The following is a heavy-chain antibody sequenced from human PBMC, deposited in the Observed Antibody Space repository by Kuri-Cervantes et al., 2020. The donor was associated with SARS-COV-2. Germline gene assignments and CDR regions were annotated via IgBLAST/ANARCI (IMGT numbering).Heavy chain of an antibody. J-gene: IGHJ4*02. CDR1: GFTFSSYG. CDR3: ANTLVHWCFDY. Sequence: GESLKISCAASGFTFSSYGMHWVRQAPGKGLEWVAVISYDGSNKYYADSVKGRFTISRDNSKNTLYLQVNSLRAEDTAVYYCANTLVHWCFDYWGQGTLVTVSS. D-gene: IGHD2-8*02. CDR2: ISYDGSNK. V-gene: IGHV3-30*18.